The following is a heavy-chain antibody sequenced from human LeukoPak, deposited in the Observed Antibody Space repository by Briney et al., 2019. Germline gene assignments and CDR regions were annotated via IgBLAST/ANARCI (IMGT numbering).Heavy chain of an antibody. J-gene: IGHJ5*02. D-gene: IGHD3-9*01. V-gene: IGHV4-61*02. CDR1: GGSISSGSYY. CDR3: ARDRTLPHYDILTGYPNWFDP. Sequence: SQTLSLTCTVSGGSISSGSYYWSWIRQPAGKGLEWIGRIYTSGSTNYNPSLKRRVTLSVDTSKNQFSLKLSSVTAADTAVYYCARDRTLPHYDILTGYPNWFDPWGQGTLVTVSS. CDR2: IYTSGST.